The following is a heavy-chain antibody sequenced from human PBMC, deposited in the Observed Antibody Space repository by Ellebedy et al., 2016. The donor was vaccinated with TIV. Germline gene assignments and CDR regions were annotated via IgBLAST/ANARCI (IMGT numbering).Heavy chain of an antibody. Sequence: AASVKVSCKASGYTFTSYAMHWVRQAPGQRLEWMGWINAGKGNTKYSQKFQGRVTITRAQSASTAYMELSSLRSEDTAVYYCARGVYSMGNFDYWGQGTLVTVSS. J-gene: IGHJ4*02. CDR2: INAGKGNT. CDR3: ARGVYSMGNFDY. CDR1: GYTFTSYA. V-gene: IGHV1-3*01. D-gene: IGHD2-8*01.